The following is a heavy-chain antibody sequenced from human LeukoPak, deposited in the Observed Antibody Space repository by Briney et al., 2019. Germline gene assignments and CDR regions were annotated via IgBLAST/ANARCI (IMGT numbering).Heavy chain of an antibody. CDR3: ARITTRYFDY. CDR1: GFFFSNYG. J-gene: IGHJ4*02. V-gene: IGHV3-74*03. CDR2: VNSDGRFT. Sequence: PGGSLRLSCAASGFFFSNYGMHWVRQAPGKGLVWVSRVNSDGRFTKYADSVKGRFTISRDNAKNTLYLQMNSLRAEDTAMYYCARITTRYFDYWGQGTLVTVSS. D-gene: IGHD1-1*01.